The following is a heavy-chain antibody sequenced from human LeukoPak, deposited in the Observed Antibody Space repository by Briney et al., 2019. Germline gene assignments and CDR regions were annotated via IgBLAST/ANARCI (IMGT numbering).Heavy chain of an antibody. CDR2: IDWDDDK. J-gene: IGHJ4*02. CDR1: GFSLSTSGMC. V-gene: IGHV2-70*11. D-gene: IGHD6-13*01. Sequence: SGPTLVNPTQTLTLTCTFSGFSLSTSGMCVSWIRQPPGKALEWLARIDWDDDKYYSTSLKTRLTISMDTSKNQVVLTMTNMGPVDTATYYCARTPPVAAAGSFDYWGQGTLVTVSS. CDR3: ARTPPVAAAGSFDY.